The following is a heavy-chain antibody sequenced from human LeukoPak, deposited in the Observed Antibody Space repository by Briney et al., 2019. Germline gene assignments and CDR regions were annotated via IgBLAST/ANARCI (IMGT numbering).Heavy chain of an antibody. J-gene: IGHJ4*02. CDR2: ISGSGGST. V-gene: IGHV3-23*01. D-gene: IGHD1-1*01. CDR1: GFTFSSYA. Sequence: GGSLRLSCAASGFTFSSYAMSWVRQAPGKGLEWVSAISGSGGSTYYADSVKARFTISRDNSKNTLYLQMNSLRAEDTAVYYCANPQRERRGPEVDYWGQGTLVTVSS. CDR3: ANPQRERRGPEVDY.